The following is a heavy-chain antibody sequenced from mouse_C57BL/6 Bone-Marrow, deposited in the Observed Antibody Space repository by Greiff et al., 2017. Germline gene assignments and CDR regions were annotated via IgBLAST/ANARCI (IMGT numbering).Heavy chain of an antibody. Sequence: EVKVVESGGGLVKPGGSLKLSCAASGFTFSSYTMSWVRQTPEKRLEWVATISGGGGNTYYPDSVKGRFTISRDNAKNTLYLQMSSLRSEDTALYYCARSYSNGFAYWGQGTLVTVSA. D-gene: IGHD2-5*01. CDR2: ISGGGGNT. CDR3: ARSYSNGFAY. J-gene: IGHJ3*01. V-gene: IGHV5-9*01. CDR1: GFTFSSYT.